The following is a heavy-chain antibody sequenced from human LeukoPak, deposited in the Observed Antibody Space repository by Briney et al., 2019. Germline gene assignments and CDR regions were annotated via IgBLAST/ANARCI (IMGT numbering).Heavy chain of an antibody. CDR3: ARVYAGDAFDI. D-gene: IGHD5/OR15-5a*01. CDR1: GYTFTSYY. V-gene: IGHV1-46*01. CDR2: INPSGGST. J-gene: IGHJ3*02. Sequence: ASVKVSCKASGYTFTSYYMHWVRQAPGQGLEWMGIINPSGGSTSYAQKFQGRVAMTRDTSTSTVYMELSSLRSEDTAVYYCARVYAGDAFDIWGQGTMVTVSS.